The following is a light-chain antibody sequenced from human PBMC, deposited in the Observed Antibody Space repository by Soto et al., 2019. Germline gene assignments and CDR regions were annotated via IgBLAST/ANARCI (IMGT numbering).Light chain of an antibody. CDR1: SSDIGAYNY. J-gene: IGLJ2*01. V-gene: IGLV2-14*03. CDR3: TSYTGSSVV. Sequence: QSVLTQPASVSGSPRQSITISCTATSSDIGAYNYVSWYQQHPGKAPKLIIYDVNNRPSGVSNRFSGSKSGNTASLTISGLQAEDAADYYCTSYTGSSVVFGGGTKLTVL. CDR2: DVN.